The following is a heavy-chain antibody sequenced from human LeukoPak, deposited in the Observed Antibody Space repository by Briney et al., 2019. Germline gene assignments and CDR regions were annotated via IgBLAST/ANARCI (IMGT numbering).Heavy chain of an antibody. J-gene: IGHJ2*01. V-gene: IGHV3-11*01. CDR3: ARDQGAGWYFDL. CDR1: GFIFSGYY. Sequence: GVSLRLSCAASGFIFSGYYMNWIRQAPGKGPEWVSYISRSGTTIYYADSVKGRFTISRDSAKNSLYLQMNSLRAEDTAVYYCARDQGAGWYFDLWGRGTLVTVSS. CDR2: ISRSGTTI. D-gene: IGHD4/OR15-4a*01.